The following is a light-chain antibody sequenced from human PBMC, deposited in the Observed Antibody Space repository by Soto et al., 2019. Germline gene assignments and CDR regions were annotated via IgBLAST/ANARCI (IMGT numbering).Light chain of an antibody. V-gene: IGKV1-5*03. CDR2: KAS. CDR3: QHYNSYSEA. Sequence: DIQMTQSPSTLSGSVGDRVTITCRASQTISSWLAWYQQKPGKAPKLLIYKASTLKSEVPSRFSGSGSGTEFTLTISSLQPDDFATYYCQHYNSYSEAFGQGTKVE. J-gene: IGKJ1*01. CDR1: QTISSW.